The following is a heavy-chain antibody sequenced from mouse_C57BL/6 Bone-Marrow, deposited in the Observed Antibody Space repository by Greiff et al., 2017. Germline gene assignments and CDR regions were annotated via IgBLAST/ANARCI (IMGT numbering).Heavy chain of an antibody. Sequence: EVQGVESGGDLVKPGGSLKLSCAASGFTFSSYGMSWVRQTPDKRLEWVATISSGGSYTYYPDSVKGRFTISRDNAKNTLYLQMSSLKSDDTAMYYCARRGNYAYWYFDVWGTGTTVTVSS. CDR3: ARRGNYAYWYFDV. D-gene: IGHD2-1*01. J-gene: IGHJ1*03. V-gene: IGHV5-6*01. CDR2: ISSGGSYT. CDR1: GFTFSSYG.